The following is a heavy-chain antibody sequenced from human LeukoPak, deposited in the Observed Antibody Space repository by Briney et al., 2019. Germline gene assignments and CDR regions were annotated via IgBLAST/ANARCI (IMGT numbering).Heavy chain of an antibody. Sequence: GGSLRLSCAASGFTFGNYGMSWVRQAPGKGLEWVSGINWNGGSTGYADSVEGRFTISRDNAKNTLYLQMNSLRAEDTAVYYCARVWSASSSLDYWGQGTLVTVSS. CDR1: GFTFGNYG. J-gene: IGHJ4*02. D-gene: IGHD6-13*01. CDR2: INWNGGST. CDR3: ARVWSASSSLDY. V-gene: IGHV3-20*04.